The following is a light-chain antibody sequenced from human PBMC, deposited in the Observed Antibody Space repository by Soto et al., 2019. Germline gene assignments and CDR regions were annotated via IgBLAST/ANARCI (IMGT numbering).Light chain of an antibody. Sequence: DIQMTQSPSSLSASVGDRVTITCRASQSIRTYLNWYQQKPGKAPKFLIYAASRLQSGVPSXFSXSGSGTDFTLTISSLQPEDFATYYCQQSLSTPWTFGQGTKVDIK. CDR2: AAS. J-gene: IGKJ1*01. V-gene: IGKV1-39*01. CDR1: QSIRTY. CDR3: QQSLSTPWT.